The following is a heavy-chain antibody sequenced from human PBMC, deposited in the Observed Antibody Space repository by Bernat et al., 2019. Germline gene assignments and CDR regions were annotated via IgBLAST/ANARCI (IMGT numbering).Heavy chain of an antibody. V-gene: IGHV3-33*01. CDR2: IWYDGSNK. Sequence: QVQLVESGGGVVQPGRSLRLSCAASGFTFSSYGMHWVRQAPGKGLEWVAVIWYDGSNKYYADSVKGRFTISRDNSKSTLYLQMNSRRAEDTAVYYCAREGSGSAGWGYSSSWRNFDYWGQGTLVTVSS. CDR1: GFTFSSYG. D-gene: IGHD6-13*01. CDR3: AREGSGSAGWGYSSSWRNFDY. J-gene: IGHJ4*02.